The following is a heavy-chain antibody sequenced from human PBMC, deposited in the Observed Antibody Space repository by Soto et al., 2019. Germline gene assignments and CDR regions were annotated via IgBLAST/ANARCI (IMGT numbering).Heavy chain of an antibody. Sequence: SSVKVSCKASGYTFTSYSISWVRQAPGQGLEWMGGIIPIFGTANYAQKFQGRVTITADKSTSTAYMELSSLRSEDTAVYYCASLSPDDSIPSYAFDIWGQATLVSVAS. J-gene: IGHJ3*02. CDR2: IIPIFGTA. CDR1: GYTFTSYS. CDR3: ASLSPDDSIPSYAFDI. V-gene: IGHV1-69*06. D-gene: IGHD3-22*01.